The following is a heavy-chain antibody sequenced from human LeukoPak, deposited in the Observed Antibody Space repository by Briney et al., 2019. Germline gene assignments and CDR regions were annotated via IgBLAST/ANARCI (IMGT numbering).Heavy chain of an antibody. Sequence: GGSLRLSCAASGFTFSTYTTAWVRQAPGKGLEWVSDINASGSRIYYADFVRGRFTVSRDNSKNTLYLQMSSLRAEDTAIYYCATAGSVSYYDQWGQGTLVIVSS. J-gene: IGHJ4*02. CDR3: ATAGSVSYYDQ. CDR1: GFTFSTYT. CDR2: INASGSRI. D-gene: IGHD3-10*01. V-gene: IGHV3-23*01.